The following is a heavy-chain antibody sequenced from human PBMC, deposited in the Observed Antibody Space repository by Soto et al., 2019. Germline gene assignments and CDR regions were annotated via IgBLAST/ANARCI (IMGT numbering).Heavy chain of an antibody. CDR3: ARSQGSSTSLEIYYYYYYGMDV. CDR1: GGTFSSYA. V-gene: IGHV1-69*13. J-gene: IGHJ6*02. CDR2: IIPISDTT. Sequence: SVKVSCKASGGTFSSYAISWVRQAPGRGLEWMGGIIPISDTTNYAQKFQGRVTITADESTSTAYMELSSLRSEDTAVYYCARSQGSSTSLEIYYYYYYGMDVWGQGTTVTVSS. D-gene: IGHD2-2*01.